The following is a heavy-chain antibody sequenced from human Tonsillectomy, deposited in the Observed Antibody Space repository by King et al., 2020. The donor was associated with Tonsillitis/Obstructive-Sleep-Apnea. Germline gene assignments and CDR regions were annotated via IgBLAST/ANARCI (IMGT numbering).Heavy chain of an antibody. CDR1: GYTFTDYY. J-gene: IGHJ4*02. CDR2: INPNSGGT. V-gene: IGHV1-2*02. CDR3: ARGPRGYSYGLVDY. D-gene: IGHD5-18*01. Sequence: QLVQSGAEVKKPGASVKVSCKASGYTFTDYYMHWVRQAPGQGLEWMGWINPNSGGTDSAQKFRGRVTMTRDTSISTAYMELSSLTSDDTAVYYCARGPRGYSYGLVDYWGQGTLVTVSS.